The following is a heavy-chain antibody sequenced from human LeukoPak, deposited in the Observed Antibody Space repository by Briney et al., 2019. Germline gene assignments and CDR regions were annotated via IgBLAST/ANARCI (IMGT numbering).Heavy chain of an antibody. CDR2: IKQDGSEK. J-gene: IGHJ4*02. Sequence: GGSLRLSCAASGFTFSSYWMSWVRQAPGKGLEWVANIKQDGSEKYYVDSVKGRFTISRDNAKNSLYLQMNSLRAEGTAVYYCARDRGRWWEPQFYWGQGTLVTVSS. CDR3: ARDRGRWWEPQFY. D-gene: IGHD1-26*01. V-gene: IGHV3-7*01. CDR1: GFTFSSYW.